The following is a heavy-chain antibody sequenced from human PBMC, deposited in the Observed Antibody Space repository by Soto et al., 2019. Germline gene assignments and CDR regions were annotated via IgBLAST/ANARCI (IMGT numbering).Heavy chain of an antibody. CDR3: ARLQPDIPNYYDSSGYYGYYFDY. D-gene: IGHD3-22*01. V-gene: IGHV4-39*01. CDR1: GGSISSSSYY. Sequence: SETLSLTCTVSGGSISSSSYYWGWIRQPPGKGLEWIGSIYYSGSTYYNPSLKSRVTISVDTSKNQFSLKLSSVTAADTAVYYCARLQPDIPNYYDSSGYYGYYFDYWGQGTLVTVS. CDR2: IYYSGST. J-gene: IGHJ4*02.